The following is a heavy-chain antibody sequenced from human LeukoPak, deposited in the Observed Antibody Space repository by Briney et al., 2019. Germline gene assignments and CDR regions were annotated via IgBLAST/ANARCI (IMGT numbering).Heavy chain of an antibody. Sequence: PSQTLSLTCTVSGGSISSDNYQWSWIRQPPGKGLEWIGYINYSGSTYYNPSLKSRVTISVDTSKNHFSLKLSSVTAADTAVYYCARYGSGSTWFDPWGQGTLVAVSS. CDR2: INYSGST. V-gene: IGHV4-30-4*01. D-gene: IGHD3-10*01. CDR1: GGSISSDNYQ. J-gene: IGHJ5*02. CDR3: ARYGSGSTWFDP.